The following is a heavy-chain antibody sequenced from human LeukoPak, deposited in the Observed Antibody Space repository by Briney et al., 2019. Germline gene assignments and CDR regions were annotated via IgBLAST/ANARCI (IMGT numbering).Heavy chain of an antibody. CDR3: AKRLGTTVTAYIDY. CDR1: GFTVSSNY. J-gene: IGHJ4*02. V-gene: IGHV3-66*04. CDR2: IYSGGST. D-gene: IGHD4-17*01. Sequence: GGSLRLSCAASGFTVSSNYMSWVRQAPGKGLEWVSVIYSGGSTYYADSVKGRFTISRDNSKNTLYLQMNSLRAEDTAVYYCAKRLGTTVTAYIDYWGQGTLVTVSS.